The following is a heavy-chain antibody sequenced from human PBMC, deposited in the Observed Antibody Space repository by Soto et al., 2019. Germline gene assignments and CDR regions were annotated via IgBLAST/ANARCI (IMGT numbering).Heavy chain of an antibody. Sequence: QLQLQESGPGLVKPSETLSLTCTVSGGSISSSSYYWGWIRQPPGQGLDWIGSIYYSGSTYYNPSLKNRVTISVDTSKNQFSLKLSSVTAADTAVYYCARRRTATSNGMDVWGQGTTVTVSS. J-gene: IGHJ6*02. CDR2: IYYSGST. CDR1: GGSISSSSYY. CDR3: ARRRTATSNGMDV. D-gene: IGHD1-26*01. V-gene: IGHV4-39*01.